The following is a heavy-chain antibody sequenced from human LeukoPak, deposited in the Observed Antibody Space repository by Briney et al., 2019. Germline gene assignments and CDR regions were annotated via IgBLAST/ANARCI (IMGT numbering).Heavy chain of an antibody. CDR2: LSSDGAGT. V-gene: IGHV3-23*01. D-gene: IGHD3-10*01. CDR3: AGGTYYGSGARLGYFDR. CDR1: GFTLTNYA. Sequence: PGGSLRVSCATSGFTLTNYAMNWVRQAPGKGLEWVSGLSSDGAGTYYADSVKGRFTISRDPSKNTVFLQMTSLRAEDTAVYYCAGGTYYGSGARLGYFDRWGQGILVTVSS. J-gene: IGHJ4*02.